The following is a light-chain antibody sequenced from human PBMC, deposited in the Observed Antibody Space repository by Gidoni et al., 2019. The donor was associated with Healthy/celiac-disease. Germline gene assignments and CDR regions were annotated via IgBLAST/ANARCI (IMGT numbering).Light chain of an antibody. CDR2: AAS. CDR1: QSLSSY. Sequence: EIVLTQSPATLSWSPGERPTLSCRASQSLSSYLAWYQQNPDQAPRLLIDAASTGATGIPARFSGSGSGTDFTLTISSLEPEYFAVYYCQRRSNWFTFGQGTRLEIK. J-gene: IGKJ5*01. CDR3: QRRSNWFT. V-gene: IGKV3-11*01.